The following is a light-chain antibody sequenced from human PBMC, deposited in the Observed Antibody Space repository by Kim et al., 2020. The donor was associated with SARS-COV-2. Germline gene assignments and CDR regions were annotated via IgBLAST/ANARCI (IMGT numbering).Light chain of an antibody. J-gene: IGLJ1*01. Sequence: QGVTISCTGSSSNIGAGYDVNWYQQLPGTAPKLLIYGNNNRPSGVPDRFSGSKSGTSASLAITGLQAEDEADYYCQSYDSSLSGYVFGTGTKVTVL. V-gene: IGLV1-40*01. CDR2: GNN. CDR3: QSYDSSLSGYV. CDR1: SSNIGAGYD.